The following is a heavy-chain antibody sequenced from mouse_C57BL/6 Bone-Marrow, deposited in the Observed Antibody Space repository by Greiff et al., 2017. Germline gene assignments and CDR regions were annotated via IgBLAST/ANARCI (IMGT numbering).Heavy chain of an antibody. CDR3: AREGYDYVDY. V-gene: IGHV1-69*01. J-gene: IGHJ2*01. Sequence: QVQLQQPGAELVMPGASVKLSCKASGYTFTSYWMHWVKQRPGQGLEWIGEIDPSDSYTNYNQKFKGKSTLPVDKSSSTAYMQLSSLTSEDSAVYYCAREGYDYVDYWGQGTTLTVSS. CDR2: IDPSDSYT. CDR1: GYTFTSYW. D-gene: IGHD2-3*01.